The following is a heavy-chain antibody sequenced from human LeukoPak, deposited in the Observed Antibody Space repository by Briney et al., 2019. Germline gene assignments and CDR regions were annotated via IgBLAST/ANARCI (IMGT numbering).Heavy chain of an antibody. J-gene: IGHJ5*02. V-gene: IGHV4-38-2*01. CDR3: ARHVVSGSYRGHWFDP. CDR1: GYSISSGYC. D-gene: IGHD1-26*01. Sequence: SETLSLTCAVSGYSISSGYCWGWIRQPPGRGLEWIGSIYHSGSTYYNPSLKSRVTISVDTSKNQFSLKLSSVTAADTAVYYCARHVVSGSYRGHWFDPWGQGSLVTVSS. CDR2: IYHSGST.